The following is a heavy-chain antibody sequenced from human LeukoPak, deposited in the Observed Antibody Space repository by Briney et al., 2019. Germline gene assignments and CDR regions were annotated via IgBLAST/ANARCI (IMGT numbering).Heavy chain of an antibody. CDR2: IRQDGSKK. D-gene: IGHD3-9*01. V-gene: IGHV3-7*01. CDR3: ARDHDWDYMDV. Sequence: GGSLRLSCAASGFTFSTYWMSWVRQAPGKGLEWVANIRQDGSKKFYGDFVKGRFTISRDNAKNTLFLQMNSLTAEDTAVYYCARDHDWDYMDVWGKGTTVTVSS. J-gene: IGHJ6*03. CDR1: GFTFSTYW.